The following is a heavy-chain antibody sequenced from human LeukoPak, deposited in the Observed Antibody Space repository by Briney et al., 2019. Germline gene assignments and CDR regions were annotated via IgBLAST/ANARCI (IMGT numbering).Heavy chain of an antibody. CDR2: IGGSADST. D-gene: IGHD1-1*01. CDR3: TKITTGTVNY. CDR1: GFTFRNYA. V-gene: IGHV3-23*01. Sequence: PGGSLRLSCAASGFTFRNYAMTWVRQAPGKGLEWVSDIGGSADSTNYADSVKGRFTISRDNSKNTLYLQMNSLRAEDTAIYYCTKITTGTVNYWGQGTLVTVSS. J-gene: IGHJ4*02.